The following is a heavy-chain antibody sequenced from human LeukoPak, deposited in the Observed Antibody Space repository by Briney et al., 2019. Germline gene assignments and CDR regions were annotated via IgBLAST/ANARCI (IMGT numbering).Heavy chain of an antibody. CDR2: INHSGSN. D-gene: IGHD3-10*01. CDR1: GGSFSGYY. Sequence: SETLSLTCAVYGGSFSGYYWSWIRQPPGKGLEWIGEINHSGSNNYNPSLKSRVTISVDTSKNQFSLKLSTVTAADTAVYYCARRPLGGLYYYGSGSYYNRWFDPWGQGTLVTVSS. V-gene: IGHV4-34*01. CDR3: ARRPLGGLYYYGSGSYYNRWFDP. J-gene: IGHJ5*02.